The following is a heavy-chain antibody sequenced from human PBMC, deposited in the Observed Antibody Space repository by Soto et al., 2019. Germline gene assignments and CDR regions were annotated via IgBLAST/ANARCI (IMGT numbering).Heavy chain of an antibody. CDR1: GLTFSHYW. V-gene: IGHV3-7*03. D-gene: IGHD6-19*01. CDR2: INQDGTLK. J-gene: IGHJ4*02. CDR3: ARWQSSGWYLDI. Sequence: EVQLVDSGGGWVQPGGALRLSCAASGLTFSHYWMSWVRQAPGTGLEWVASINQDGTLKYYVDSVKGRFTISRDNAKNSFFLQMISLRAEDTAVYYCARWQSSGWYLDIWGQGTLLSVSS.